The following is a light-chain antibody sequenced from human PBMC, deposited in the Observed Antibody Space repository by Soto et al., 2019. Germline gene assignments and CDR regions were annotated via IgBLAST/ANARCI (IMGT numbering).Light chain of an antibody. CDR2: GAS. J-gene: IGKJ1*01. V-gene: IGKV3-15*01. Sequence: EIVMTQSPATLSVSPGERATLSCRASQSVSSNLAWYQQKPGQAPRLLIYGASTRSTGIPARFSGSGSGTDFPLTRSSLQSEDFAVYYWQQYDNSPMTFGQGTKVEIK. CDR3: QQYDNSPMT. CDR1: QSVSSN.